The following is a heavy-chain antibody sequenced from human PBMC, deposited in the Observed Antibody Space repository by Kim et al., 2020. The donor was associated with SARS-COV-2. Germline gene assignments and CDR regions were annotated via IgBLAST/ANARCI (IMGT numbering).Heavy chain of an antibody. Sequence: SETLSLTCTVSGGSISSSSYYWGWIRQPPGKGLEWIGSIYYSGSTYYNPSLKSRVTISVDTSKNQFSLKLSSVTAADTAVYYCAGDSDWFDPWGQGTLVTVSS. CDR1: GGSISSSSYY. CDR2: IYYSGST. CDR3: AGDSDWFDP. V-gene: IGHV4-39*07. J-gene: IGHJ5*02.